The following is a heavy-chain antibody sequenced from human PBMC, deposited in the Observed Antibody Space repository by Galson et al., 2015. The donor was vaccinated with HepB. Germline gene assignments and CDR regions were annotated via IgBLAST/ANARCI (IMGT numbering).Heavy chain of an antibody. J-gene: IGHJ4*02. D-gene: IGHD3-22*01. CDR1: GYTFTSYA. V-gene: IGHV1-3*01. Sequence: SVKVSCKASGYTFTSYAMHWVRQAPGRRLEWMGWINAGNGNTKYSQKFQGRVTITRDTSASTAYMELSSLRSEDTAVYYCARDSDYYDSSGYYSYFDYWGQGTLVTVSS. CDR2: INAGNGNT. CDR3: ARDSDYYDSSGYYSYFDY.